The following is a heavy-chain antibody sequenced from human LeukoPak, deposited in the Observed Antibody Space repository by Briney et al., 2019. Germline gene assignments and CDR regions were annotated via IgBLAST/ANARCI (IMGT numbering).Heavy chain of an antibody. V-gene: IGHV4-30-2*01. CDR3: ARAGGGSGYYSFDY. D-gene: IGHD3-3*01. J-gene: IGHJ4*02. CDR1: GGSISSGGYS. CDR2: IYHSVST. Sequence: SETLSLTCAVSGGSISSGGYSWSWIRQPPGKCLEWIGYIYHSVSTNYNPSLKSRVTMSVDTSKNQFSLKLSSVTAADTAVYYCARAGGGSGYYSFDYWGQGTLVTVSS.